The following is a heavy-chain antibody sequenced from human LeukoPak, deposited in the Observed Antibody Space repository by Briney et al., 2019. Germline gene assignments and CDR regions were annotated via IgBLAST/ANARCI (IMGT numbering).Heavy chain of an antibody. CDR3: ARALRTNILTTDY. V-gene: IGHV1-2*02. D-gene: IGHD3-9*01. CDR2: INPNSGGA. Sequence: ASVKVSCXASGYMFTGHFLHWVRQAPGQGLEWMGWINPNSGGANYAQKFQGRVTMTGDTSISTAYMELTRLRFDDTAMYYCARALRTNILTTDYWGQGTLVTVSS. CDR1: GYMFTGHF. J-gene: IGHJ4*02.